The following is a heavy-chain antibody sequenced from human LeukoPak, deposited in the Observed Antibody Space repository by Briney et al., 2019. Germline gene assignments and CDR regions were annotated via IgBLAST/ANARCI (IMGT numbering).Heavy chain of an antibody. V-gene: IGHV3-30-3*01. CDR3: ATIGDRRTGELYRIDY. D-gene: IGHD7-27*01. CDR2: VSYDGSNK. CDR1: GFTFSNYD. J-gene: IGHJ4*02. Sequence: SLSLSCAASGFTFSNYDMHWVRQAPGKGLEWVAVVSYDGSNKYYADSVKRRFTISIDNSKNPLYLQMNSLRAEDAATYYCATIGDRRTGELYRIDYWGQGTLVTVSS.